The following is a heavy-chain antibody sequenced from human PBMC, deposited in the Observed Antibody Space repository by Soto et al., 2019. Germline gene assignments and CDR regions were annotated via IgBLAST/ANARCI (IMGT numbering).Heavy chain of an antibody. V-gene: IGHV4-30-4*02. D-gene: IGHD2-21*02. CDR2: IHHSGAI. J-gene: IGHJ6*02. CDR3: AREDDGGDSLDV. Sequence: PSETLSLICTVSGGSINSDYYHWTWIRQSPGKGLEWIGYIHHSGAILYNPSFKSRLAISVDTSKNQFSLHLSSVTDTDTAVYFCAREDDGGDSLDVSGQGTTVTVSS. CDR1: GGSINSDYYH.